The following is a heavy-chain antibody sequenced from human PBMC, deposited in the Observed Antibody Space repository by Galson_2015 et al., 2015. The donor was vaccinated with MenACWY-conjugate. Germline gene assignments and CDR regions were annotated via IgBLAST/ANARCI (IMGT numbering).Heavy chain of an antibody. CDR1: GFTFSSYA. D-gene: IGHD6-25*01. J-gene: IGHJ4*02. CDR2: ISGSGGST. V-gene: IGHV3-23*01. CDR3: AKDLALYSSVYPYFDY. Sequence: SLRLSCAASGFTFSSYAMSWVRQAPGKGLEWVSAISGSGGSTYYADSVKGRFTISRDNSKNTLYLQMNSLRAEDTAVYYCAKDLALYSSVYPYFDYWGQGTLVTVSS.